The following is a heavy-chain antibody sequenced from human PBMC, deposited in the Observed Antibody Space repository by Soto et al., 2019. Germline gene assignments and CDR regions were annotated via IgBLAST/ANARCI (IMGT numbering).Heavy chain of an antibody. CDR1: GYTFTSYG. D-gene: IGHD2-15*01. CDR2: ISAYNGNT. V-gene: IGHV1-18*04. Sequence: RASVKVSCKASGYTFTSYGISWVRQAPGQGLEWMGWISAYNGNTNYAQKLQGRVTMTTDTSTSTAYMELRSLRSDDTAVCYCARAGYCSGGSCYEEDVWGQGTTVTVSS. J-gene: IGHJ6*02. CDR3: ARAGYCSGGSCYEEDV.